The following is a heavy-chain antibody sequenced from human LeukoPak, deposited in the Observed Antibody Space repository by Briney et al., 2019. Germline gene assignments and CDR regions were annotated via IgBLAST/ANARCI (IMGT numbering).Heavy chain of an antibody. CDR1: GFTFSSYG. J-gene: IGHJ4*02. CDR2: ISYDGSNK. V-gene: IGHV3-30*19. CDR3: ARGGYDSSGSPFFDY. D-gene: IGHD3-22*01. Sequence: GGSLRLSCAASGFTFSSYGMHWVRQAPGKGLEWVAVISYDGSNKYYADSVKGRFTISRDNSKNTLYLQMNSLRAEDTAVYYCARGGYDSSGSPFFDYWGQGTLVTVSS.